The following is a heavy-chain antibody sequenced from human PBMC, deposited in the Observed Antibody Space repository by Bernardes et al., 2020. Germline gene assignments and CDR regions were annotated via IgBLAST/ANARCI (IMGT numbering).Heavy chain of an antibody. CDR2: ITTSGSTI. CDR3: ARDRGIVGVPAATYYMDV. Sequence: GGSLRLSCAASGFTFRDYYMSWIRQAPGKGLEWVSYITTSGSTIYYADSVKGRFTISRDNAKNSLYLQMNSLRAEDTAVYYCARDRGIVGVPAATYYMDVWGKGTTVTVSS. V-gene: IGHV3-11*01. CDR1: GFTFRDYY. J-gene: IGHJ6*03. D-gene: IGHD2-2*01.